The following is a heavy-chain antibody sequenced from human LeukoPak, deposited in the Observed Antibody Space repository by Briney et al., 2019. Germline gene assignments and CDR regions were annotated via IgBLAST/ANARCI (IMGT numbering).Heavy chain of an antibody. V-gene: IGHV6-1*01. CDR1: GDSVSIDSAA. CDR3: ARRLTQYDCFDP. J-gene: IGHJ5*02. CDR2: TYQRSKWYN. D-gene: IGHD2-2*01. Sequence: SQTLSLACAISGDSVSIDSAAWNWIRQSPSRGLEWLGRTYQRSKWYNDYAVSVRGRITVNPDTSKNPFSLHLNSVTPEDTAVYYCARRLTQYDCFDPWGQGILVTVSS.